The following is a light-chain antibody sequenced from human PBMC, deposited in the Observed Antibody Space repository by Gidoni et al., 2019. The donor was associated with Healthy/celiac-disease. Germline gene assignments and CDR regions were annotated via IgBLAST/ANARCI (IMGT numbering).Light chain of an antibody. CDR2: GAS. J-gene: IGKJ2*01. CDR1: QSVSSN. V-gene: IGKV3-15*01. Sequence: EIVMTQSPATLSVSPGERATLSCRASQSVSSNLALYQQTPGQATRLLIYGASTRATGIPARFSGSGSGTEFTLTISSLQSEDFAVYYCQQYNNWPPMYTFGQGTKLEIK. CDR3: QQYNNWPPMYT.